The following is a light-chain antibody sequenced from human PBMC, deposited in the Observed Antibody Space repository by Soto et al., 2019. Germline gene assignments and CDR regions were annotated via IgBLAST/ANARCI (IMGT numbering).Light chain of an antibody. Sequence: QSVLTQPPSASGSPGQSVTITCTGTSSDVGAYNYVSWYQQHPGKAPKLMIYEVSKRPSGVPDRFSGSKSGNTASLTVSGLQAEDEADYYCSSNVGSYSFVFGGGTKLTVL. CDR2: EVS. CDR1: SSDVGAYNY. V-gene: IGLV2-8*01. CDR3: SSNVGSYSFV. J-gene: IGLJ3*02.